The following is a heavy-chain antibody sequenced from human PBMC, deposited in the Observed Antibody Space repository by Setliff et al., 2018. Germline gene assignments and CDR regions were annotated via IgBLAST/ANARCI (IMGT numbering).Heavy chain of an antibody. J-gene: IGHJ4*02. V-gene: IGHV1-69*11. Sequence: SVKVSCKVSGGAFSNYGLTWVRQAPGQGLVWMGRIIPILETTNYAQNFQGRVSITADESTRTAYMELSRLTFEDTAVYYCARWNGSGYFYYWGQGTWVTVSS. CDR3: ARWNGSGYFYY. CDR1: GGAFSNYG. CDR2: IIPILETT. D-gene: IGHD3-3*01.